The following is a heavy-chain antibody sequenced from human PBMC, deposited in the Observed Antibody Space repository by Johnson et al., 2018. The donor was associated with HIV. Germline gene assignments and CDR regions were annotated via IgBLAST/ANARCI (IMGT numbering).Heavy chain of an antibody. Sequence: QMLLVESGGGVVQPGRSLRLSCAASGFTFGSYAMHWVRQAPGKGLEWVAVISYDGSNKYYADSVKGRFTISRDHSKNTLYLQMNSLRAEDTAVYYCAKGRGSPPGAFDIWGQGTMVTVSS. D-gene: IGHD1-26*01. CDR3: AKGRGSPPGAFDI. CDR2: ISYDGSNK. V-gene: IGHV3-30*04. J-gene: IGHJ3*02. CDR1: GFTFGSYA.